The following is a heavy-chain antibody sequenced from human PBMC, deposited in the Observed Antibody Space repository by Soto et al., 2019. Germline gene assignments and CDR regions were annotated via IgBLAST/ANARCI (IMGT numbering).Heavy chain of an antibody. V-gene: IGHV5-51*01. CDR3: ARLPRPTVAIDY. J-gene: IGHJ4*02. D-gene: IGHD4-17*01. CDR2: IYPGASDT. CDR1: GYSFTIYC. Sequence: PGESLKIPCQSSGYSFTIYCIGCVRKLPGKGLEWMGIIYPGASDTRYSTSFQGQVTSSADKSISTAYLQWSSLKASDTAMYYCARLPRPTVAIDYWGQGTLLTVSS.